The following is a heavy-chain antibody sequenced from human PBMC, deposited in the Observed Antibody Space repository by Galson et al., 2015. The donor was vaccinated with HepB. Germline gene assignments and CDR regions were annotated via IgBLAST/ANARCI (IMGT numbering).Heavy chain of an antibody. CDR1: GYTFTSYA. CDR3: ARAGHSSSWYAPQTNYYYYGMDV. V-gene: IGHV7-4-1*02. D-gene: IGHD6-13*01. Sequence: SCKASGYTFTSYAMNWVRQAPGQGLEWMGWINTNTGNPTYAQGFTGRFVFSLDTSVSTAYLQISSLKAEDTAVYYCARAGHSSSWYAPQTNYYYYGMDVWGQGTTVTVSS. J-gene: IGHJ6*02. CDR2: INTNTGNP.